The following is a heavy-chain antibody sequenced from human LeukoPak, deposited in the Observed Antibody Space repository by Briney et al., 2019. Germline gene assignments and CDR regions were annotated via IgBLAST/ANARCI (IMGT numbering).Heavy chain of an antibody. CDR1: GISLSNYA. CDR2: ISERGGST. V-gene: IGHV3-23*01. CDR3: AKRGVVIRGILVIGYHQEAYHYDF. Sequence: GGSLRLSCVVSGISLSNYAMTWVRQAPGKGLEWVSYISERGGSTTYADSVKGRLTISRDTSLNTMYLQMNNLRAEDTAVYFCAKRGVVIRGILVIGYHQEAYHYDFWGQGVLVTVSS. D-gene: IGHD3-10*01. J-gene: IGHJ4*02.